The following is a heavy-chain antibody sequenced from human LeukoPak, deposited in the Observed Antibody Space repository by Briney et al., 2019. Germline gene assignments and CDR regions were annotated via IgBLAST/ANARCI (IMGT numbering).Heavy chain of an antibody. CDR2: INPNSGGT. J-gene: IGHJ4*02. D-gene: IGHD3-10*01. CDR3: ARVPAKLLWFGEPEGKFDY. V-gene: IGHV1-2*02. Sequence: GASVKVSCKASEYTFTGYYMHWVRQAPGQGLEWMGWINPNSGGTNYAQKLQGRVTMTTDTSTSTAYMELRGLRSDDTAVCYCARVPAKLLWFGEPEGKFDYWGQGTLVTVSS. CDR1: EYTFTGYY.